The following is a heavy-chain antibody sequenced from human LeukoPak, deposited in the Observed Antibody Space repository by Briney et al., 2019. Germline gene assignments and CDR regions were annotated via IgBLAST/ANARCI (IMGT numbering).Heavy chain of an antibody. CDR1: GFTFSMYW. J-gene: IGHJ4*02. Sequence: PGRSLRLSCAASGFTFSMYWMHWVRQAPGKGLLWVSRINSDGSSTTYADSVKGRFTISRDNAKNTLYLQMDSLSAEDTTVYSCARDRNYYASSGYYGIDYWGQGTLVTVSS. D-gene: IGHD3-22*01. V-gene: IGHV3-74*01. CDR3: ARDRNYYASSGYYGIDY. CDR2: INSDGSST.